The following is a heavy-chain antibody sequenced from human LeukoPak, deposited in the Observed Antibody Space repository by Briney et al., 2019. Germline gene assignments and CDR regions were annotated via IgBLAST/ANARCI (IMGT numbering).Heavy chain of an antibody. D-gene: IGHD3-22*01. Sequence: TLSLTCTVSGGSISSGDHYWSWIRQPPGKGLEWIGYIYYSGSTYYNPSLKSRVTISVDTSKNQFSLKLSSVTAADTAVYYCARDRPLTYYYDSSGYSDAFDIWGQGTMVTVSS. CDR3: ARDRPLTYYYDSSGYSDAFDI. V-gene: IGHV4-30-4*08. J-gene: IGHJ3*02. CDR1: GGSISSGDHY. CDR2: IYYSGST.